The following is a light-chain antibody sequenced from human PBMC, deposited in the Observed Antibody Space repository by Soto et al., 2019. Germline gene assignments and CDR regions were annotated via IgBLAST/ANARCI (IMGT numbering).Light chain of an antibody. J-gene: IGKJ1*01. Sequence: EIVLTQSPGTLSLSPGERATLSCRASQSVSSTKLAWYQQKPGQAPRLLIFAASTRATGSPARFSGSGSGTEFTLTISSLQSDDFAVYYCHQYNNWPGTFGQGTKVDI. CDR2: AAS. V-gene: IGKV3-15*01. CDR1: QSVSST. CDR3: HQYNNWPGT.